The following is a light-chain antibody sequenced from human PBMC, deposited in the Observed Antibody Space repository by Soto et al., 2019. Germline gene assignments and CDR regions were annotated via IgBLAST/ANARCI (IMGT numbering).Light chain of an antibody. CDR2: GAS. V-gene: IGKV3-15*01. Sequence: IVSRNSPATLTEYQGERATLSCRAGQNIHTNLAWYQQKPGQAPRLLFYGASTGATGLPARFSGSGSGTEFTLTINSLQAEDCALYYCELDYNLSRTFGQGTRLEI. CDR1: QNIHTN. J-gene: IGKJ5*01. CDR3: ELDYNLSRT.